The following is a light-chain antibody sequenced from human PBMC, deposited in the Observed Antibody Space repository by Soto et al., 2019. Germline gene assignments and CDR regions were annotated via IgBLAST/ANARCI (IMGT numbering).Light chain of an antibody. CDR2: KAS. Sequence: DIQMTQSPSTLSGSVGDRVTITCRASQTISSWLAWYQQKPGKAPKLLIYKASTLKSGVPSRFSGSGSGTEFTLTLSSLQPDDFATYYCQQYNSYSPLTFGGGTKVDI. V-gene: IGKV1-5*03. CDR3: QQYNSYSPLT. J-gene: IGKJ4*01. CDR1: QTISSW.